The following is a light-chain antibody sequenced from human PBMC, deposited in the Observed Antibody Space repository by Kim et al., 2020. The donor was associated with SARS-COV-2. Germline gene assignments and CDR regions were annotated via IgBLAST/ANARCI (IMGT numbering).Light chain of an antibody. J-gene: IGKJ2*01. CDR3: QQYNNWVARSRYT. CDR1: QSVSSN. V-gene: IGKV3-15*01. Sequence: GERAPLSCRASQSVSSNLAWYQQKPGQAPRLLIYGASTRATGIPARFSGSGSGTEFTLTISSLQSEDFAVYYCQQYNNWVARSRYTFGQGTKLEI. CDR2: GAS.